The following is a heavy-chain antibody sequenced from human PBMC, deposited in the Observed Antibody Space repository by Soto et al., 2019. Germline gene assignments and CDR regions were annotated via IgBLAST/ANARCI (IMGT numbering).Heavy chain of an antibody. CDR1: GYTFTSYA. V-gene: IGHV1-3*01. D-gene: IGHD2-2*01. CDR2: INAGNGNT. CDR3: ARDGTYCSSTSCYVPYYYYYGMDV. Sequence: ASVKVSCKASGYTFTSYAMHWVRQAPGQRLEWMGWINAGNGNTKYSQKFQGRVTITRDTSASTAYMELSSLRSEDTAVYYCARDGTYCSSTSCYVPYYYYYGMDVWGQGTTVTVSS. J-gene: IGHJ6*02.